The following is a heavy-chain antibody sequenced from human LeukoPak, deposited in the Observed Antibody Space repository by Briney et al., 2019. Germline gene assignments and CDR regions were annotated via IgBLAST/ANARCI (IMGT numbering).Heavy chain of an antibody. CDR2: INHSGST. Sequence: SETLSLTCAVYGGSFSGYYWSWIRQPPGKGLDWIGEINHSGSTNYNPSLKSRVTISVDTSKNQFSLKLSSVTAADTAVYYCARGRGYDYVWGSYRHPYYFDYWGQGTLVTVSS. V-gene: IGHV4-34*01. CDR1: GGSFSGYY. J-gene: IGHJ4*02. D-gene: IGHD3-16*02. CDR3: ARGRGYDYVWGSYRHPYYFDY.